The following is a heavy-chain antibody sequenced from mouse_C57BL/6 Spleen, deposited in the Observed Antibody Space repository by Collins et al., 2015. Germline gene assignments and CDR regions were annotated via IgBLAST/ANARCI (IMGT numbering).Heavy chain of an antibody. D-gene: IGHD1-1*01. J-gene: IGHJ2*01. CDR3: AREGILLRYLDY. CDR1: GYTFTDYY. Sequence: EVQLQQSGPELVKPGASVKISCKASGYTFTDYYMNRVKQSHGKSLEWIGDINPNNGGTSYNQKFKGKATLTVDKSSSTAYMELRSLTSEDSAVYYCAREGILLRYLDYWGQGTTLTVSS. CDR2: INPNNGGT. V-gene: IGHV1-26*01.